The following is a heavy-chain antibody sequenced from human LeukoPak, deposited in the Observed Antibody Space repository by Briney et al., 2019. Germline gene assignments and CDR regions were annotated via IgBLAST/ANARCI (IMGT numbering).Heavy chain of an antibody. CDR1: GGSISSSS. CDR2: ISSSSSYI. Sequence: ETLSLTCTVSGGSISSSSYYWGWIRQPPGKGLEWVSSISSSSSYIYYADSVKGRFTISRDNAKNTLYLQMNSLRAEDTAVYYCAKGGPQWLSRFLDYWGQGTLVTVSS. J-gene: IGHJ4*02. V-gene: IGHV3-21*01. CDR3: AKGGPQWLSRFLDY. D-gene: IGHD6-19*01.